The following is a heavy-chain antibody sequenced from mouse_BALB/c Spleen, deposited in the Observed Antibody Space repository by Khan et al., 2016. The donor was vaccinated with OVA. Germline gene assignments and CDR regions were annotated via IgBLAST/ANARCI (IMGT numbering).Heavy chain of an antibody. CDR1: GYSITSGYG. V-gene: IGHV3-2*02. J-gene: IGHJ2*01. CDR3: ARTGRIKY. D-gene: IGHD1-1*01. CDR2: ISYSGSI. Sequence: EVELVETGPGLVKPSQSLSLTCTVTGYSITSGYGWNWIRQFPGNKLEWMGYISYSGSINYNPSLKNRFSITRDKSKNNFFLQLNSVTTEDTATYYCARTGRIKYWGEGTTLTVSS.